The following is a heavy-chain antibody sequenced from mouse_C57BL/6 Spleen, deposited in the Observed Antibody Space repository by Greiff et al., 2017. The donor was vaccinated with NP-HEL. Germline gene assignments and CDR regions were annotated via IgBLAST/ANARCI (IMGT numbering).Heavy chain of an antibody. CDR2: INPNNGGT. Sequence: VQLQQSGPELVKPGASVKISCKASGYTFTDYYMNWVKQSHGQSLEWIGDINPNNGGTSYNQKFKGKATLTVDKSSSTAYMELRSLTSEDSAVYYCASLLWDYAMDYWGQGTSVTVSS. V-gene: IGHV1-26*01. CDR3: ASLLWDYAMDY. J-gene: IGHJ4*01. D-gene: IGHD2-1*01. CDR1: GYTFTDYY.